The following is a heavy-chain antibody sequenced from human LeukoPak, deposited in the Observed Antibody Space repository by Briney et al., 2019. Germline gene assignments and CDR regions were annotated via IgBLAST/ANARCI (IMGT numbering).Heavy chain of an antibody. Sequence: PGGSLRLSCAASGFTFSGSAMHWVRQASGKGLEWVGRIRSKANSYATAYAASVKGRFTISRDDSKNTAYLQTNSLKTEDTAVYYCTRRGPYCSSTSCYPYYYYMDVWGKGTTVTVSS. J-gene: IGHJ6*03. V-gene: IGHV3-73*01. CDR1: GFTFSGSA. D-gene: IGHD2-2*01. CDR2: IRSKANSYAT. CDR3: TRRGPYCSSTSCYPYYYYMDV.